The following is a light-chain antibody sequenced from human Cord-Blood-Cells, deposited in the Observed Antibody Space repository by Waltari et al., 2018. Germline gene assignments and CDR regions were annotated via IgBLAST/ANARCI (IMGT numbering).Light chain of an antibody. Sequence: DIALTQSPDSMAVSLGERATINCTSSQRVLYSSNNKNYLAWYQQKPGQPPKLLIYCASTRESGVPDRFSGSGSGTDFTLTISSLQAEDVAVYYCQQYYSTPQTFGQGTKLEIK. CDR1: QRVLYSSNNKNY. J-gene: IGKJ2*01. CDR3: QQYYSTPQT. CDR2: CAS. V-gene: IGKV4-1*01.